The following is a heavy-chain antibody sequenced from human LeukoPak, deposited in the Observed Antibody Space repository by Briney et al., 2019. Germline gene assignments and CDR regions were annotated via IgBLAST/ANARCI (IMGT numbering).Heavy chain of an antibody. CDR3: ARFYGSNSKSDY. CDR2: IYYSGST. D-gene: IGHD4-23*01. J-gene: IGHJ4*02. V-gene: IGHV4-30-4*01. Sequence: IPSQTLSLTCTVSGGSISSGDYYWTWIRQPPGKGLEWIGYIYYSGSTYYNPSLKSRVTISVDTSKNQFSLKLSSVTAADTAVYYCARFYGSNSKSDYWGQGTLVTVSS. CDR1: GGSISSGDYY.